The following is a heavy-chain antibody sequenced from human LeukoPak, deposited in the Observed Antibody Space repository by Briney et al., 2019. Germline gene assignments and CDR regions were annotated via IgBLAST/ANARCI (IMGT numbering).Heavy chain of an antibody. Sequence: PSETLSLTCTVSGGSISSGSYYWSWIRQPAGKGLEWIGRIYTSGSTNYNPPLKSRVTISVDTSKNQFSLKLTSVTAADTAVYYCARAYGGNSQYFQHWGQGTLVTVSS. J-gene: IGHJ1*01. CDR1: GGSISSGSYY. V-gene: IGHV4-61*02. CDR3: ARAYGGNSQYFQH. D-gene: IGHD4-23*01. CDR2: IYTSGST.